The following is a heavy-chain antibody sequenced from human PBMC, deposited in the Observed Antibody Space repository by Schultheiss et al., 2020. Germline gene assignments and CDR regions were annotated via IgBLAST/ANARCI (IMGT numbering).Heavy chain of an antibody. Sequence: GGSLRLSCSASGFTFSSYAMHWVRQAPGKGLEYVSAISSNGGSTYYADSVKGRFTISRDNSKNTLYLQMSSLRAEDTAVYYCVGSGYSSSWFYYYYYMDVWGKGTTVTVSS. CDR1: GFTFSSYA. V-gene: IGHV3-64D*06. J-gene: IGHJ6*03. CDR3: VGSGYSSSWFYYYYYMDV. CDR2: ISSNGGST. D-gene: IGHD6-13*01.